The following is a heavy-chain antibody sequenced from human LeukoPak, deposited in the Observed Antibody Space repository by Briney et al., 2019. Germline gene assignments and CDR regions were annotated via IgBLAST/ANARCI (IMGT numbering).Heavy chain of an antibody. J-gene: IGHJ4*02. CDR1: GLTFSSYE. CDR3: CLGSGSYIY. V-gene: IGHV3-48*03. Sequence: GGSLRLSCAAFGLTFSSYEMNWGRQAPGKGLEWVSYISSSGSTIYYADSVKGRFTISRDNAKNSLYLQMNSLRAEDTAVYYCCLGSGSYIYWGQGTLVSVSS. D-gene: IGHD3-10*01. CDR2: ISSSGSTI.